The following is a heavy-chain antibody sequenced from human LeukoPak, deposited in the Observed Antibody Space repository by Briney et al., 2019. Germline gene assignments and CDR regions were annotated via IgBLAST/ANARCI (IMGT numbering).Heavy chain of an antibody. D-gene: IGHD3-3*01. J-gene: IGHJ6*03. V-gene: IGHV3-21*01. Sequence: GGSLRLSCAASGFTFSSYSMNWVRQAPGKGLEWVSSISSSSSYIYYADSVKGRFTISRDNAKNSLYLQMNSLRAEDTAVYYCARGGIHYYDFWSGYLTHYYYYYMDVWGKGTTVTVSS. CDR3: ARGGIHYYDFWSGYLTHYYYYYMDV. CDR2: ISSSSSYI. CDR1: GFTFSSYS.